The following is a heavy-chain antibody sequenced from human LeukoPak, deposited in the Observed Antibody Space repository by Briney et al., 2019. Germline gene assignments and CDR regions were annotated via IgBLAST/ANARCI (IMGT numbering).Heavy chain of an antibody. Sequence: PGGSLRLSCAASGFTFSSYGMHWVRQAPGKGLEWVAFIRFDGSNKYYADSVKGRFTISRDNSKNTVYLQMNSLRAEDTAVCYCAKGLLRFLEWTFDPWGQGTLVTVSS. CDR3: AKGLLRFLEWTFDP. J-gene: IGHJ5*02. CDR1: GFTFSSYG. D-gene: IGHD3-3*01. V-gene: IGHV3-30*02. CDR2: IRFDGSNK.